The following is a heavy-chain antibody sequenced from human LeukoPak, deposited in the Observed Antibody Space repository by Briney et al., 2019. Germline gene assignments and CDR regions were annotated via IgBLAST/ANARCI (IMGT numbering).Heavy chain of an antibody. CDR2: IRGSGGST. CDR1: GFTFSSYA. CDR3: AKVNDYGYYYYGMDV. D-gene: IGHD3-16*01. J-gene: IGHJ6*02. V-gene: IGHV3-23*01. Sequence: HPGGSLRLSCAASGFTFSSYAMSWVRQAPGKGLEWVSSIRGSGGSTYYADSVKGRFISSRDNSKNTLYLQMKSLRAEDTAVYYRAKVNDYGYYYYGMDVWGQGTTVTVSS.